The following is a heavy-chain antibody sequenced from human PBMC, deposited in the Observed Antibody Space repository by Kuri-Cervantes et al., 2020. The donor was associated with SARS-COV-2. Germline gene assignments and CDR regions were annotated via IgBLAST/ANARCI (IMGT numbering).Heavy chain of an antibody. D-gene: IGHD6-19*01. CDR2: IYPGDSDT. Sequence: GGSLRLSCKGSGYSFSSSWIGWVRQMPGKGLEWMGIIYPGDSDTRYSPSFQGQVTISADKSISTAYLQWSSLKASDTAMYYCARRGRGAVAGTTKYWYFDLWGRGTLVTVSS. V-gene: IGHV5-51*01. CDR1: GYSFSSSW. CDR3: ARRGRGAVAGTTKYWYFDL. J-gene: IGHJ2*01.